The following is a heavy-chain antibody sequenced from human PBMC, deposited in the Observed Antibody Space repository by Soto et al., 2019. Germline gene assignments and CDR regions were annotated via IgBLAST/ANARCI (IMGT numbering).Heavy chain of an antibody. V-gene: IGHV1-3*01. D-gene: IGHD6-19*01. CDR3: ARTNSGWYGY. CDR2: INAGNGNT. J-gene: IGHJ4*02. Sequence: GASVKVSCKASGYTFTSYAMHWVRQAPGQRLEWMGWINAGNGNTEYSQKFQGRVTITRDTSASTAYMELSSLRSEDTAVYYCARTNSGWYGYWGQGTLVTVSS. CDR1: GYTFTSYA.